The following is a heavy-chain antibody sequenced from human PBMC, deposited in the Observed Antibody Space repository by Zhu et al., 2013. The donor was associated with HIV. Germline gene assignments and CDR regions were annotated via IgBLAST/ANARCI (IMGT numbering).Heavy chain of an antibody. D-gene: IGHD1-26*01. CDR1: GSTFSGYY. J-gene: IGHJ1*01. CDR3: AREAGGFFQH. CDR2: INPNSGDA. Sequence: QVQLVQSGAEVKKPGASVKVSCKASGSTFSGYYIHWVRQAPGQGLEWMGWINPNSGDANYAQNFQGRVTMTRDTSISTAYMDLTRLTSDDTAVYYCAREAGGFFQHWGQGTRGHRSPQ. V-gene: IGHV1-2*02.